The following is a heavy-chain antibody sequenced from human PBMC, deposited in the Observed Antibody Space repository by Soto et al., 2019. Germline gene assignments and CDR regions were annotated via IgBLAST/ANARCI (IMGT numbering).Heavy chain of an antibody. D-gene: IGHD1-26*01. CDR2: INYGGAPP. CDR3: ARGGPDLATMGRSDY. J-gene: IGHJ4*02. CDR1: GYTFTNYY. Sequence: ASVKVSCKASGYTFTNYYMHWVRQAPGQGLEWMGGINYGGAPPTYAQKFQGRVTLARDTSTSTVYVELSRLTSEDTAVYYCARGGPDLATMGRSDYWGQGTLVTVSS. V-gene: IGHV1-46*01.